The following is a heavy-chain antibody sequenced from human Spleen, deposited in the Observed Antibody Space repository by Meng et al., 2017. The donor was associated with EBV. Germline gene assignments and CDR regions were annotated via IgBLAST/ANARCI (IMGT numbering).Heavy chain of an antibody. CDR1: GDTFTSYY. CDR3: ASSVEVLPLNY. Sequence: HLVPFGTKLNKPVASVKVSSKAPGDTFTSYYIHWGRKSSGQGLECRGIINPSGVSTSYAQKFKGRLTMTRDTSTSTVYMELSSLRSEDTAVYSCASSVEVLPLNYWGQGTLVTVSS. D-gene: IGHD3-22*01. V-gene: IGHV1-46*01. J-gene: IGHJ4*02. CDR2: INPSGVST.